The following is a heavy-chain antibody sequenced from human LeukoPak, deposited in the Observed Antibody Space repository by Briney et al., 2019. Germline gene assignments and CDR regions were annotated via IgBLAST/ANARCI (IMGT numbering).Heavy chain of an antibody. V-gene: IGHV1-69*13. Sequence: SVKVSCKASGGTFSSYAISWVRQAPGQGLEWMGGIIPIFGTANYAQKFQGRVTITADESTSTAYMELSSLRSEDTAVYYCARYGSGSNYYYYGMDVWGQGTTVTVSS. CDR1: GGTFSSYA. CDR3: ARYGSGSNYYYYGMDV. D-gene: IGHD2-15*01. CDR2: IIPIFGTA. J-gene: IGHJ6*02.